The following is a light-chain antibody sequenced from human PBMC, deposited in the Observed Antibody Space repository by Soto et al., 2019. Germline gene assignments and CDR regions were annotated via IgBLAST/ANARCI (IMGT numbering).Light chain of an antibody. V-gene: IGKV3-11*01. CDR1: QSVSSY. CDR2: DAS. J-gene: IGKJ5*01. CDR3: QQRSNWPPWIT. Sequence: EIVLTQSPATLSLSPGERATLSCRASQSVSSYLAWYQHKPGQAPRLLIYDASNRATGIPARFSGSGSGTDFTLTISSLEPEDSAVYYCQQRSNWPPWITFGQGTRLEIK.